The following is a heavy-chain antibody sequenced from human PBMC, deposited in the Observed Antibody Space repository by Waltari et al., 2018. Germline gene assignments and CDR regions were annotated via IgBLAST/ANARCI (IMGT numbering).Heavy chain of an antibody. V-gene: IGHV4-39*01. Sequence: QLQLQESGPGLVKPSETLSLTCTVSGGSISSSSYYWGWIRQPPGKGLVWIGSIYYSGSTYSHPSIKSVVTISVDTSKNHCSLELSSVTAADTAVYYCARRREDYYDSSGYYGNWWFDPWGQGTLVTVSS. D-gene: IGHD3-22*01. CDR1: GGSISSSSYY. CDR2: IYYSGST. CDR3: ARRREDYYDSSGYYGNWWFDP. J-gene: IGHJ5*02.